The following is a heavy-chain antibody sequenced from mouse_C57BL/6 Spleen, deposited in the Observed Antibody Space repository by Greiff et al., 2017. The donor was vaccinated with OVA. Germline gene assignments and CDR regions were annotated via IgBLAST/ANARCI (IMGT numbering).Heavy chain of an antibody. CDR3: ARGGWYYYAMDY. CDR2: IYPGDGDT. Sequence: VQLKESGAELVKPGASVKISCKASGYAFSSYWMNWVKQRPGKGLEWIGQIYPGDGDTNYNGKFKGKATLTADKSSSTAYMQLSSLTSEDSAVYFCARGGWYYYAMDYWGQGTSVTVSS. D-gene: IGHD2-3*01. V-gene: IGHV1-80*01. J-gene: IGHJ4*01. CDR1: GYAFSSYW.